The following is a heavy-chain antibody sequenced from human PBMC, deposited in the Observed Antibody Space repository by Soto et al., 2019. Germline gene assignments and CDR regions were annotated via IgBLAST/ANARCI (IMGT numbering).Heavy chain of an antibody. D-gene: IGHD6-19*01. J-gene: IGHJ4*02. Sequence: QVQLVESGGGVVQPGRSLRLSCAVSGFTFNDYAVHWVRQAPGKGLEWVAVISYDGSSKYYADCVKGRFTISSDNSKSTLYLQMNSLRVEDTAVYYCARDLQTYSSGWYADYWGQGTLVTVSS. CDR1: GFTFNDYA. V-gene: IGHV3-30-3*01. CDR3: ARDLQTYSSGWYADY. CDR2: ISYDGSSK.